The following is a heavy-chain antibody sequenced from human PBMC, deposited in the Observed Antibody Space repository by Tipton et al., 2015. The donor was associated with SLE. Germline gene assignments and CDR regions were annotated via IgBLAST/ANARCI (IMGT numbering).Heavy chain of an antibody. V-gene: IGHV4-30-4*01. D-gene: IGHD3-9*01. CDR2: IYYSGST. Sequence: LRLSCTVSGGSISSGDYYWSWIRQPPGKGLEWIGYIYYSGSTYYNPSLKSRVTISVDTSKNQFSLKLSSVTAADTAVYYCARGVVEADFDWLLPNWFDPWGQGTLVTVSS. J-gene: IGHJ5*02. CDR1: GGSISSGDYY. CDR3: ARGVVEADFDWLLPNWFDP.